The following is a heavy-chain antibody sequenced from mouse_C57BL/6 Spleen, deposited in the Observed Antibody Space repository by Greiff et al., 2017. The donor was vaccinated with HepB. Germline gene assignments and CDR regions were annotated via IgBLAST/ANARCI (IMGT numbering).Heavy chain of an antibody. CDR1: GYSITSGYY. J-gene: IGHJ2*01. Sequence: EVQLQQSGPGLVKPSQSLSLTCSVTGYSITSGYYWNWIRQFPGNKLEWMGYISYDGSNNYNPSLKNRISITRDTSKNQFFLKLNSVTTEDTATYYCANGYDGGYFDYWGQGTTLTVSS. V-gene: IGHV3-6*01. D-gene: IGHD2-2*01. CDR2: ISYDGSN. CDR3: ANGYDGGYFDY.